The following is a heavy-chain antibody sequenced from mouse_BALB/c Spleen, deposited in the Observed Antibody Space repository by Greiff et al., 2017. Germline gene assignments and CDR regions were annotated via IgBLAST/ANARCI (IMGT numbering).Heavy chain of an antibody. J-gene: IGHJ3*01. CDR2: IWAGGST. V-gene: IGHV2-9*02. D-gene: IGHD1-1*01. CDR1: GFSLTSYG. Sequence: VQLQESGPGLVAPSQSLSITCTVSGFSLTSYGVHWVRQPPGKGLEWLGVIWAGGSTNYNSALMSRLSISKDNSKSQVFLKMNSLQTDDTAMYYCARDRGGYYGSWFAYWGQGTLVTVSA. CDR3: ARDRGGYYGSWFAY.